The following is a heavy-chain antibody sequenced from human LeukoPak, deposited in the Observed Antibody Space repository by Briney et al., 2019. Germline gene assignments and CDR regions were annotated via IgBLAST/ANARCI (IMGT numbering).Heavy chain of an antibody. D-gene: IGHD6-13*01. CDR2: IYTSGST. Sequence: SETLSLTCTVSGGSISGYYWSWIRQPPGKGLEGIGYIYTSGSTNYNPSLKSRVTISVDTSKNQFSLKLSSVTAADTAVYYCARLVTAAPSNNYYYYYYMDVWGKGTTVTVCS. CDR3: ARLVTAAPSNNYYYYYYMDV. CDR1: GGSISGYY. J-gene: IGHJ6*03. V-gene: IGHV4-4*09.